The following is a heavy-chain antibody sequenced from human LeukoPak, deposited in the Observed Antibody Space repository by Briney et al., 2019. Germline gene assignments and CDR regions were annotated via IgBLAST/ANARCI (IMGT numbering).Heavy chain of an antibody. CDR2: ILHSGST. J-gene: IGHJ1*01. Sequence: SGTLSLTCAVSGGSISTSNWWSWVRQPPGRGLEWIGEILHSGSTNYNPSLQSRVTMSVDKSKRQFSLKLSSVTAADTAVYYCARQGGRWLQFWDLGYFQHWGQGTLVTVSS. CDR1: GGSISTSNW. D-gene: IGHD5-24*01. V-gene: IGHV4-4*02. CDR3: ARQGGRWLQFWDLGYFQH.